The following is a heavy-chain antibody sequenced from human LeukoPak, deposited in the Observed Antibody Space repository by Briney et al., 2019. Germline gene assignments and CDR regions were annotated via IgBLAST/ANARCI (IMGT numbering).Heavy chain of an antibody. CDR1: GFTFSSYA. J-gene: IGHJ5*02. D-gene: IGHD6-19*01. CDR2: ISYDGSNK. CDR3: ARGDSSGWYGGNWFDP. V-gene: IGHV3-30*04. Sequence: GGSLRLSCAASGFTFSSYAMHWVRQAPGKGLEWVAVISYDGSNKYYADSVKGRFTISRDNSKNTLYLQMNSLRAEDTAVYSCARGDSSGWYGGNWFDPWGQGALVTVSS.